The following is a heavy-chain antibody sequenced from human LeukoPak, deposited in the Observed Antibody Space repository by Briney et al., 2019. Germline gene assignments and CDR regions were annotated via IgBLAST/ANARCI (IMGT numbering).Heavy chain of an antibody. CDR3: ASRQLAAAGTDWYFDL. D-gene: IGHD6-13*01. Sequence: SETLSLTCAVYDGSLSGYFWSWIRQPPGKELEWIAEIEHSGITSYNPSLKSRVTRSVDTSKNQFSLKLSSVTAADTAVYYCASRQLAAAGTDWYFDLWGRGTLVTVSS. CDR1: DGSLSGYF. J-gene: IGHJ2*01. V-gene: IGHV4-34*01. CDR2: IEHSGIT.